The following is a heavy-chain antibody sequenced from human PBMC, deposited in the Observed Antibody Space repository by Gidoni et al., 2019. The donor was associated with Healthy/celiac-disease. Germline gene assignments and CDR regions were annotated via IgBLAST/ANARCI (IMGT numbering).Heavy chain of an antibody. D-gene: IGHD3-22*01. V-gene: IGHV4-34*01. CDR2: INHSGST. Sequence: QVQLPPWRAGLLKLSATLSLPCAVSCGSFLPSYWRWLRQPPGKGLEWIGEINHSGSTNYNPSLKSRVTISVDTSKNQFSLKLSSVTAADTAVYYCARGPRSRVVVITLPWFYYWGQGTLVTVSS. CDR1: CGSFLPSY. J-gene: IGHJ4*02. CDR3: ARGPRSRVVVITLPWFYY.